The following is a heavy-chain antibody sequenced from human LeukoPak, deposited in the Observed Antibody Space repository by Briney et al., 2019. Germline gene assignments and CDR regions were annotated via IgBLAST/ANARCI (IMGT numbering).Heavy chain of an antibody. V-gene: IGHV3-74*01. CDR1: GLTFNIFW. J-gene: IGHJ4*02. D-gene: IGHD5-18*01. CDR2: IKGDGSST. Sequence: GGSLRLSCAASGLTFNIFWMHGVRQAPGKGLVWVSRIKGDGSSTTYMDSVKGRFIISRDNAKNTLYLQMNSLRTEDTAVYYCATGHSYGYNYWGQGTLVTVSP. CDR3: ATGHSYGYNY.